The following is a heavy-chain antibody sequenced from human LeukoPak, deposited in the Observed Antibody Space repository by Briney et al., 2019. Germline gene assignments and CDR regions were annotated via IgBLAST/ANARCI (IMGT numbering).Heavy chain of an antibody. CDR1: GFTFHSYS. CDR3: AKGHRLCTSGNCNSQVDY. J-gene: IGHJ4*01. D-gene: IGHD2-15*01. CDR2: ISSGSTYL. Sequence: GGSLRLSCAASGFTFHSYSMNWVRQAPGKGLEWVSSISSGSTYLYYADSVKGRSTISRDNAKSSLYLQMNSLRAEDTAVYYCAKGHRLCTSGNCNSQVDYWGHGTLVTVSS. V-gene: IGHV3-21*01.